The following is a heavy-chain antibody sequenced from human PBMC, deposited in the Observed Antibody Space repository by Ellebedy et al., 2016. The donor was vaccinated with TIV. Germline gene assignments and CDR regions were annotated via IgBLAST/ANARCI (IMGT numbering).Heavy chain of an antibody. CDR3: ARDLANYDPTLGAFDI. D-gene: IGHD3-22*01. CDR2: INPSGGST. CDR1: GYTFTSYY. Sequence: ASVKVSCXASGYTFTSYYMHWVRQAPGQGLEWMGIINPSGGSTSYAQKFQGRVTMTRDTSTSTVYMELSSLRSEDTAVYYCARDLANYDPTLGAFDIWGQGTMVTVSS. V-gene: IGHV1-46*01. J-gene: IGHJ3*02.